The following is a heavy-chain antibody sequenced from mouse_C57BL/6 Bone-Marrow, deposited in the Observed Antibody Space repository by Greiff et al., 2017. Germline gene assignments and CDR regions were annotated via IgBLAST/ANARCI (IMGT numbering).Heavy chain of an antibody. CDR1: GYTFTDYE. V-gene: IGHV1-15*01. CDR2: IDPETGGT. Sequence: QVQLQQSGAELVRPGASVTLSCKASGYTFTDYEMHWVKQTPVHGLEWIGAIDPETGGTAYNQKFKGKAILTADKSSSTAYMEHRSLTSDDSAVYYCTVGRAYGSSYVELAYWGQGTLVTVSA. CDR3: TVGRAYGSSYVELAY. D-gene: IGHD1-1*01. J-gene: IGHJ3*01.